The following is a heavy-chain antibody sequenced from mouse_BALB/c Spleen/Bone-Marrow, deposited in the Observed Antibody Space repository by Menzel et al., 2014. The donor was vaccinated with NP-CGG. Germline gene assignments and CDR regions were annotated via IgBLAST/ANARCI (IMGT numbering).Heavy chain of an antibody. CDR3: ARPPYYYGSRPYWYFDV. CDR1: GYTFTDYC. J-gene: IGHJ1*01. CDR2: IYLGSGNT. V-gene: IGHV1-84*02. Sequence: VQLQQSGPELVKPGASVKISCKASGYTFTDYCINWVKQKPGQGLEWIGWIYLGSGNTQYNEKFKGKATLTVDTSSNTAYMQPSSLTSEGTAVYFCARPPYYYGSRPYWYFDVWGAGTTVTVSS. D-gene: IGHD1-1*01.